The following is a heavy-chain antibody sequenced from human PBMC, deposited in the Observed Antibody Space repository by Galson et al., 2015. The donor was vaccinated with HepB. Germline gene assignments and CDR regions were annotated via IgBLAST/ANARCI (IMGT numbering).Heavy chain of an antibody. CDR1: GDSVSNKSAA. J-gene: IGHJ4*02. CDR2: TFYRSKWYS. CDR3: ARVQFTAELYCFDS. V-gene: IGHV6-1*01. D-gene: IGHD5-18*01. Sequence: CAISGDSVSNKSAAWNWIRQSPSSGLEWLGRTFYRSKWYSDYAVSVKSRITINPDISKNQFSLHLDSVTPEDAAVYYCARVQFTAELYCFDSWGQGTLVTVS.